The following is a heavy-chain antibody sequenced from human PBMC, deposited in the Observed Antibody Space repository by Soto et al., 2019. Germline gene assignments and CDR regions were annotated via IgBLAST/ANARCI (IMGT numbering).Heavy chain of an antibody. D-gene: IGHD3-22*01. CDR2: ISAYNGNT. J-gene: IGHJ3*02. V-gene: IGHV1-18*04. CDR1: CYTFTSYG. Sequence: SVKVSCRASCYTFTSYGISWVRQAPGQGLEWMGWISAYNGNTNYAQKLQGRVTMTTDTSTSTAYMELRSLRSDDTAVYYCARDLGDSSGYFAFDIWGQGTVVTVSS. CDR3: ARDLGDSSGYFAFDI.